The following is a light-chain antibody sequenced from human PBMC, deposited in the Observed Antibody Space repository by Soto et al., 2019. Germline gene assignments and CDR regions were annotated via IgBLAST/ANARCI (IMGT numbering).Light chain of an antibody. CDR1: QDITND. J-gene: IGKJ4*01. Sequence: DIQMTQSPSSLSASVGDRVTITCRASQDITNDLAWYQQKPGEAPKRLIYGASRLQSGVPSRFSGSGSETEFTLTISSLQPEDFATYYCVQHYDYPPLTFGGGTKVEIK. CDR3: VQHYDYPPLT. CDR2: GAS. V-gene: IGKV1-17*01.